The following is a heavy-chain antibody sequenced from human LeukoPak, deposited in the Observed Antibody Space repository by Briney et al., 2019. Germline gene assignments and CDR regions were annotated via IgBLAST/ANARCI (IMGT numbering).Heavy chain of an antibody. Sequence: GGSLRLSCAASGFTFSSYAMSWVRQAPEKGLEWVSAISGSGGSTYYADSVKGRFTISRDNSKNTLYLQMNSLRAEDTAVYYCAKVPYYDILTGTYYFDYWGQGTLVTVSS. J-gene: IGHJ4*02. CDR2: ISGSGGST. CDR1: GFTFSSYA. V-gene: IGHV3-23*01. CDR3: AKVPYYDILTGTYYFDY. D-gene: IGHD3-9*01.